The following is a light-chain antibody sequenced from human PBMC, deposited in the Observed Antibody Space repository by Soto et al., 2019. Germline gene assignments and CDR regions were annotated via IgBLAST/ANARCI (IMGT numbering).Light chain of an antibody. V-gene: IGKV1-12*01. J-gene: IGKJ4*01. CDR2: TAS. Sequence: DIQMTQSPSYVSASVGDRVTITCRATQDISNYLAWYQQKPGKAPTVLIYTASSLQRGVPSRFSVSGSGTDFSLTINSLQPEDFATYFCQQASSFPLTFGGGTKVEIK. CDR1: QDISNY. CDR3: QQASSFPLT.